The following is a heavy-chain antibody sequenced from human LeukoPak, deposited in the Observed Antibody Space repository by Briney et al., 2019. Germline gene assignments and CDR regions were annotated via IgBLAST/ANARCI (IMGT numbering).Heavy chain of an antibody. D-gene: IGHD2-2*01. Sequence: PGGSLRLSCAASGFTFSSYSMNWVRQAPGKGLEWVSYISSSSSTIYYADSVKGRFTISRGNAKHSLYLQMHSLRAEDTAVYYCARAYCSSTRCSYYFDSGGQGTLVTVSP. CDR3: ARAYCSSTRCSYYFDS. V-gene: IGHV3-48*01. J-gene: IGHJ4*02. CDR1: GFTFSSYS. CDR2: ISSSSSTI.